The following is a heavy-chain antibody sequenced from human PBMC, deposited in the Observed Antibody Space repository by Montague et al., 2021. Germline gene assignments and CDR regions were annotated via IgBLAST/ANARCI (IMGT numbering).Heavy chain of an antibody. D-gene: IGHD4-17*01. CDR1: GFTFTSYT. J-gene: IGHJ4*02. CDR3: ARDQDYAFDH. V-gene: IGHV3-48*02. Sequence: SLRLSCAASGFTFTSYTMNWVRQAPGKGLEWVSYISRDSSATYYAGSVKGRFTISRDNAKNSLYLQVNSLRDEDTAVYYCARDQDYAFDHWGQGTLVTVSS. CDR2: ISRDSSAT.